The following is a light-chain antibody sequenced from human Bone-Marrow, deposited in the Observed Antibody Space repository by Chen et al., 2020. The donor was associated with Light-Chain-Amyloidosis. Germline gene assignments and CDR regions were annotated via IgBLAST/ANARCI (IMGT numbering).Light chain of an antibody. Sequence: QSALPQPASASGSPGQSTTISCPGTSSDVGSFNLVSWYQQHPGKAPKLMIYEVNKRPSGVSNRFSGYKSGNTASLTISGLQAEDEADYYCCSYAGSNTYVFGTETKVTVL. CDR1: SSDVGSFNL. J-gene: IGLJ1*01. CDR3: CSYAGSNTYV. CDR2: EVN. V-gene: IGLV2-23*02.